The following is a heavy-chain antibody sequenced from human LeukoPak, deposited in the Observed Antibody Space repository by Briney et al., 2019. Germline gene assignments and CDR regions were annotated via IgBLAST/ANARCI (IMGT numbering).Heavy chain of an antibody. CDR1: GFTFSSYE. J-gene: IGHJ5*02. V-gene: IGHV3-48*03. D-gene: IGHD6-19*01. CDR3: AKEKVAYYSSAWAGLFDT. Sequence: PGGSLRLSCVASGFTFSSYEMNWVRQAPGKGLEWVSYISSSGSIIYYADSVKGRFTISRDNSRNTLFLQMDSLSIEDTAVYFCAKEKVAYYSSAWAGLFDTWGQGALVTVSS. CDR2: ISSSGSII.